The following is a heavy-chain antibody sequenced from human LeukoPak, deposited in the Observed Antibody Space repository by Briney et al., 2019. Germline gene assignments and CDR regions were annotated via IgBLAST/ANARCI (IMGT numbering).Heavy chain of an antibody. J-gene: IGHJ4*02. D-gene: IGHD3-10*01. CDR3: ARAPADYYGSGSYYNAGYFDY. CDR2: IYYSGST. CDR1: GGSISSGGYY. V-gene: IGHV4-31*03. Sequence: SEALSLTCTVSGGSISSGGYYWSWIRQHPGKGLEWIGYIYYSGSTYYNPSLKSRVTISVDTSKNQFSLKLSSVTAADTAVYYCARAPADYYGSGSYYNAGYFDYWGQGTLVTVSS.